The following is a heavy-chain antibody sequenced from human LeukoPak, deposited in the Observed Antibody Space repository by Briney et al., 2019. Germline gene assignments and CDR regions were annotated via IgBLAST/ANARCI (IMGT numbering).Heavy chain of an antibody. CDR1: GGTFSSYA. V-gene: IGHV1-69*05. J-gene: IGHJ4*02. CDR3: AKGNPHCGGDCYDY. D-gene: IGHD2-21*01. Sequence: SVKVSCKASGGTFSSYAISWVRQAPGQGLEWMGRIIPIFGTANYAQKFQGRVTITTDESTSTAYMELSSLRSEDTAVYYCAKGNPHCGGDCYDYWGQGTLVTVSS. CDR2: IIPIFGTA.